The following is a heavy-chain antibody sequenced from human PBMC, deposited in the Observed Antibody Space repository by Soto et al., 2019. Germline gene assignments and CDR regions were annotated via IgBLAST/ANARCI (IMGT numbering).Heavy chain of an antibody. CDR2: ISAYNGNT. CDR1: GYTFTSYG. D-gene: IGHD3-3*01. V-gene: IGHV1-18*04. J-gene: IGHJ5*02. CDR3: ARAEYYEFWSGWMTAVNNWFDP. Sequence: ASVKVSCKASGYTFTSYGISWVRQAPGQGLEWMGWISAYNGNTNYAQKLQGRVTMTTDTSTSTAYMELRSLRSDDTAVYYCARAEYYEFWSGWMTAVNNWFDPWGQGTLVTVSS.